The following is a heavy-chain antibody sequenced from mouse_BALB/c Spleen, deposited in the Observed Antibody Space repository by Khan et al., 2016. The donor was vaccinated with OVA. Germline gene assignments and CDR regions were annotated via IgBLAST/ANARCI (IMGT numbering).Heavy chain of an antibody. CDR1: GHTFTKYG. V-gene: IGHV9-3-1*01. CDR2: INTYTGEP. J-gene: IGHJ4*01. D-gene: IGHD2-10*01. Sequence: QIQLVQSGPELKKPGETVKISCKASGHTFTKYGMNWVKQAPGKGLKWMGWINTYTGEPTYADDFNGRIAFSLETSASTAYLQINNLKNEETATDFCARPPYFSYVMDNWGQGTSVTVSS. CDR3: ARPPYFSYVMDN.